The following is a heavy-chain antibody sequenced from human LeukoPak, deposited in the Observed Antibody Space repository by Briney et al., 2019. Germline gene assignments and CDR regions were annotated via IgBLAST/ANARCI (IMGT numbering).Heavy chain of an antibody. CDR3: ASGYGDYWFDP. D-gene: IGHD4-17*01. V-gene: IGHV4-59*12. CDR2: IYYTGST. CDR1: GGSISRDF. Sequence: KSSETLSLTCTVSGGSISRDFWSWIRQPPGKGLEWIKYIYYTGSTNYNPSLKSRVTISIDTSKNQFSLRLSSVTAADTAVYYCASGYGDYWFDPWGQGTLVTVSS. J-gene: IGHJ5*02.